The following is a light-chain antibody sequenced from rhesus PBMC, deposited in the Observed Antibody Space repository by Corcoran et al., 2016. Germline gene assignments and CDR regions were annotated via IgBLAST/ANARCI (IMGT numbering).Light chain of an antibody. CDR3: LQHNSYPWT. Sequence: DIQMTQSPSSLSASVGDTVTITFRASQGISSYLNWFQQKPGKAPKLLIYAASSLESGVPSRFSGSGSGTEFTLTISSLQPEDFAAYYCLQHNSYPWTFGQGTKVEIK. CDR1: QGISSY. CDR2: AAS. V-gene: IGKV1-28*01. J-gene: IGKJ1*01.